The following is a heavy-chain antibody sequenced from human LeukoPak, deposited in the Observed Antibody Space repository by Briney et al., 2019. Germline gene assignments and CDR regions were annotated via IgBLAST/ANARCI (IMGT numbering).Heavy chain of an antibody. Sequence: GGSLRLSCAASGFTFSSYGMHWVRQAPGKGLEWVAVIWYDGSNKYYADSVKGRFTISRDNSKNTLYLQMNSLRAEDTAVYYCARDSSGYSSGWYQTPDYWGQGTLVTVSS. D-gene: IGHD6-19*01. J-gene: IGHJ4*02. CDR1: GFTFSSYG. CDR2: IWYDGSNK. CDR3: ARDSSGYSSGWYQTPDY. V-gene: IGHV3-33*01.